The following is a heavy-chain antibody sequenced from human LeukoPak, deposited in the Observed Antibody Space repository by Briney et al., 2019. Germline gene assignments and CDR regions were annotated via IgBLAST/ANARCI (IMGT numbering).Heavy chain of an antibody. D-gene: IGHD6-6*01. CDR1: GGSLTYYY. J-gene: IGHJ4*02. CDR3: ARGGAARPLYYFDY. CDR2: VYYSGTT. Sequence: PSETLSLTCTVSGGSLTYYYWSWIRLPPGKGLEWIGYVYYSGTTNYYPSLKSRVTISVDTSKNQFSLRLSSVTAADTAVYYCARGGAARPLYYFDYWGQGTLVTVSS. V-gene: IGHV4-59*08.